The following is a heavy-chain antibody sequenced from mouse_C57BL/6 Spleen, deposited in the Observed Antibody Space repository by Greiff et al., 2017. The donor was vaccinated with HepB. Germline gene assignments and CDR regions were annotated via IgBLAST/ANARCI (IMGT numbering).Heavy chain of an antibody. D-gene: IGHD1-1*01. CDR1: GYTFTDYG. Sequence: QVQLQQSGAELVRPGASVTLSCKASGYTFTDYGMHWVKQTPVHGLEWIGAIYPETGGTAYNQKFKGKAILTADKSSSTAYMELRSLTSEDSAVYYCTRGLRGDWGQGTTLTVSS. CDR3: TRGLRGD. J-gene: IGHJ2*01. CDR2: IYPETGGT. V-gene: IGHV1-15*01.